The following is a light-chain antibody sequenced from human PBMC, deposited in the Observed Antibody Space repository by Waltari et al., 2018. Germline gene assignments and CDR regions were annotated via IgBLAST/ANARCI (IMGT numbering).Light chain of an antibody. J-gene: IGKJ2*01. CDR1: QSVYSSY. V-gene: IGKV3-20*01. Sequence: EIVLTQSPGTLSLSPGDRATLSCRTSQSVYSSYLAWYQQKPGQAPRLLIYGATNRATGIPDRFRGSGSGTDYALTISRLEPEDFALYYCQQYGTSPYTFGQGTKLEI. CDR3: QQYGTSPYT. CDR2: GAT.